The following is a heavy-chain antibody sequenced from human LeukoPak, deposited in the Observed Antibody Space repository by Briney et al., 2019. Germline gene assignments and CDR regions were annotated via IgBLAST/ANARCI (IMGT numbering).Heavy chain of an antibody. CDR2: IHIYKGNT. CDR1: GYSSTNYG. V-gene: IGHV1-18*01. Sequence: ASVKVSCKASGYSSTNYGISWVRQAPGQGLEWMGWIHIYKGNTNYAQKFQGRVTMTTDTSTSTVYMEVRGLRSDDTAMYYCARDVGITVADSFDPWGQGTLVTVSS. CDR3: ARDVGITVADSFDP. J-gene: IGHJ5*02. D-gene: IGHD6-13*01.